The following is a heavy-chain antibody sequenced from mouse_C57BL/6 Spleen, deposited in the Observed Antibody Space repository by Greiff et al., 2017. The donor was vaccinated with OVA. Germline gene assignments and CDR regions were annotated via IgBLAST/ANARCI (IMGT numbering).Heavy chain of an antibody. J-gene: IGHJ1*03. CDR2: IYPRSGNT. CDR1: GYTFTSYG. V-gene: IGHV1-81*01. D-gene: IGHD1-1*01. CDR3: ARETPDYYGSSWGYFDV. Sequence: VQLQQSGAELARPGASVKLSCKASGYTFTSYGISWVKQRTGQGLEWIGEIYPRSGNTYYNEKFKGKATLTADKSSSTAYMELRSLTSEDSAVYFCARETPDYYGSSWGYFDVWGTGTTVTVSS.